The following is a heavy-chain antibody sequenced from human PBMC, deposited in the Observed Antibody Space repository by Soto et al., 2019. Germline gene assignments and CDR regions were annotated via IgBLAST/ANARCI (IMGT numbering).Heavy chain of an antibody. CDR3: ARSVEGHFDY. V-gene: IGHV3-48*02. Sequence: EVQLVESGGALVQPGGSLGLSCVASGFKFSNYRLNWVRQAPGKGLEWSAYMTSDTKTIKYADSVKGRFTISRDNAKNSVYLQMNSLSDEDTAVYYCARSVEGHFDYWGQGTVVTVSS. J-gene: IGHJ4*02. CDR1: GFKFSNYR. CDR2: MTSDTKTI. D-gene: IGHD6-19*01.